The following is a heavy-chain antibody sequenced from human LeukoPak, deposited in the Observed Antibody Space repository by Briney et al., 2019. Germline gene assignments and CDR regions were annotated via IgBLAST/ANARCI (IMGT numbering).Heavy chain of an antibody. CDR2: IKQDGSEE. CDR1: GVNFSSYW. V-gene: IGHV3-7*01. J-gene: IGHJ4*02. Sequence: GSLRLSCAVSGVNFSSYWMSWVRQAPGKGLEWVANIKQDGSEEYYVDSVKGRFTISTDNAKNSLYLQMNSLRAEDTAVYYCARDAYYDFWSGYPRYFGYWGQGTLVTVSS. CDR3: ARDAYYDFWSGYPRYFGY. D-gene: IGHD3-3*01.